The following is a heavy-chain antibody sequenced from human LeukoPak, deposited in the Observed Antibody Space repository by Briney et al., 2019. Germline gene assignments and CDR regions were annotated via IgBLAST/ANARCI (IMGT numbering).Heavy chain of an antibody. CDR1: GGTFNDYS. CDR3: ARDRPRARYFDY. Sequence: SVKVSCKASGGTFNDYSISWVRQAPGQGLEWMGRIIHILNVPNYAQKFEGRVTITADKSTNTAYMELSSLKSEDTAVYFCARDRPRARYFDYWGQGTLVTVSS. CDR2: IIHILNVP. J-gene: IGHJ4*02. D-gene: IGHD2-15*01. V-gene: IGHV1-69*04.